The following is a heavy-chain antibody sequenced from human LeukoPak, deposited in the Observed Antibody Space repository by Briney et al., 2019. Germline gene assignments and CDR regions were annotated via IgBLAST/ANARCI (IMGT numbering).Heavy chain of an antibody. CDR2: IYSGT. CDR1: GFTFSNYA. V-gene: IGHV3-66*01. J-gene: IGHJ4*02. Sequence: GGSLRLSCAASGFTFSNYAMSWVRQAPGKGLEWVSVIYSGTYYADSVKGRFTISRDNSKNTLYLQMNSLRAEDTAVYYCARAPTASYYFDYWGQGTPVTVSS. CDR3: ARAPTASYYFDY. D-gene: IGHD2-2*01.